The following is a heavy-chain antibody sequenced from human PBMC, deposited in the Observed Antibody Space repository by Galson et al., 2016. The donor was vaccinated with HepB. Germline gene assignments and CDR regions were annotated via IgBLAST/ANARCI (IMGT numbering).Heavy chain of an antibody. D-gene: IGHD1-1*01. CDR1: GDSISSTSYY. J-gene: IGHJ4*02. CDR3: ARRYNWNDTLFDY. Sequence: SETLSLTCAVSGDSISSTSYYWGWIRQPPGKGLEWIGSISYSGSTYYNPSLKSRVTISANTSKKQFSLKLSSVTAADTAVYYFARRYNWNDTLFDYWGQGTLVTVPS. V-gene: IGHV4-39*01. CDR2: ISYSGST.